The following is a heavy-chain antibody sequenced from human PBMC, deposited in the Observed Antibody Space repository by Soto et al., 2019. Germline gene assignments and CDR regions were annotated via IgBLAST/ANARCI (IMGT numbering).Heavy chain of an antibody. J-gene: IGHJ6*02. Sequence: GGSLRLSCGVSGFSFSRYWMHWVRQAPGKGLVWVSRINPDGRRTDYADSVQGRFTVSRDNAKNMLFLQINSLRAEDTAVYYCTGAPDCGGGTCTSGHSYYGLHVWGPGTTVTVSS. CDR1: GFSFSRYW. V-gene: IGHV3-74*01. CDR3: TGAPDCGGGTCTSGHSYYGLHV. D-gene: IGHD2-15*01. CDR2: INPDGRRT.